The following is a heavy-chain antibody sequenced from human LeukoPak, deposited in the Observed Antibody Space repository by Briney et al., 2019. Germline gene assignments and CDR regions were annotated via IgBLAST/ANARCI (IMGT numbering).Heavy chain of an antibody. V-gene: IGHV3-49*04. CDR2: IRSKAYGGTT. Sequence: GGSLRLSCTASGFTFGDYAMSWVRQAPGKGLEWVGFIRSKAYGGTTEYAASVKGRFTISRDDSKSIAYQQMNSLKTEDTAVYYCTRDGYDSSGYYYVFDYWGQGTLVTVSS. CDR1: GFTFGDYA. J-gene: IGHJ4*02. D-gene: IGHD3-22*01. CDR3: TRDGYDSSGYYYVFDY.